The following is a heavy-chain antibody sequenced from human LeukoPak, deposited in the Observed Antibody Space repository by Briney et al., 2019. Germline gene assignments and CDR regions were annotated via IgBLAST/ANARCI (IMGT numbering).Heavy chain of an antibody. CDR3: ARDYVFFDVGVGYDAFDI. CDR2: IYYSGST. CDR1: GGSISSSSYY. Sequence: PSETLSLTCTVSGGSISSSSYYWGWIRQPPGKGLEWIGSIYYSGSTYYNPSLKSRVTISVDTSKNQFSLKLSSVTAADTAVYYCARDYVFFDVGVGYDAFDIWGQGTMVTVSS. V-gene: IGHV4-39*07. D-gene: IGHD1-26*01. J-gene: IGHJ3*02.